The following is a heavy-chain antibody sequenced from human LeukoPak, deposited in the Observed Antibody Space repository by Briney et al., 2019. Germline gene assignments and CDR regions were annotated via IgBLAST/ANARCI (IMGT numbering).Heavy chain of an antibody. CDR2: TYYRSKWYN. J-gene: IGHJ5*02. D-gene: IGHD6-19*01. CDR3: ARVEAGKGWFDP. V-gene: IGHV6-1*01. Sequence: SQTLSLTCAISGDSVSSNSATWNWIRQSPSRGLEWLGRTYYRSKWYNDYAVSVKSRITINPDTSKNQFSLHLNSVTPEDTAVYRCARVEAGKGWFDPWGQGTQVTVSS. CDR1: GDSVSSNSAT.